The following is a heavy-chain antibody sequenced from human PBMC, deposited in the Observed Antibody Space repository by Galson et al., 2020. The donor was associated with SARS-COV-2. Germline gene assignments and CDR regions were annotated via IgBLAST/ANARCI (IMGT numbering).Heavy chain of an antibody. D-gene: IGHD4-17*01. Sequence: GESLKIPCAASGFTFSSYGQHWVRPAPGKGLEWVAVMSYDGSNIFYADSVKGRFTISRDNSKNTLYLQMNTLRAEDTAMYYCARDRHYGGYWGGGEVLDYWGQGTLVTVSS. V-gene: IGHV3-30*03. CDR1: GFTFSSYG. J-gene: IGHJ4*02. CDR2: MSYDGSNI. CDR3: ARDRHYGGYWGGGEVLDY.